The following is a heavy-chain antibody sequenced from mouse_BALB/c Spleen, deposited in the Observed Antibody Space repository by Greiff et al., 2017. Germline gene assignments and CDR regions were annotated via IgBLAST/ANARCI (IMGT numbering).Heavy chain of an antibody. CDR3: ARNSYYYGYAMDY. J-gene: IGHJ4*01. Sequence: EVQRVESGPGLVKPSQSLSLTCSVTGYSITSGYYWYWIRQFPGNKLEWMGYISYDGSNNYNPSLKNRISITRDTSKNQFFLKLNSVTTEDTATYYCARNSYYYGYAMDYWGQGTSVTVSS. CDR2: ISYDGSN. D-gene: IGHD1-1*01. CDR1: GYSITSGYY. V-gene: IGHV3-6*02.